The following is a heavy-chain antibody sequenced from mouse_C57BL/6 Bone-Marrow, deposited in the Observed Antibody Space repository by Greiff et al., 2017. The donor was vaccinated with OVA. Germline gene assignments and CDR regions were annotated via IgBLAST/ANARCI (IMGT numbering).Heavy chain of an antibody. V-gene: IGHV7-3*01. CDR2: IRNKANGYTT. D-gene: IGHD2-3*01. CDR3: AKSNLRYDCYYRY. CDR1: GFTFTDYY. Sequence: EVKLVESGGGLVQPGGSLSLSCAASGFTFTDYYMSWVRQPPGKALEWLGFIRNKANGYTTEYSASVKGRFTISRDNSHSILYLQMNALRAEDRATYYCAKSNLRYDCYYRYWGQGTSVTVSS. J-gene: IGHJ4*01.